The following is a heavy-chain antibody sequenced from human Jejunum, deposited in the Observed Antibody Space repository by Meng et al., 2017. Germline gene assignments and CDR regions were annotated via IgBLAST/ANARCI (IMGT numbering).Heavy chain of an antibody. CDR3: AQGRDYYDSSGYSYFQY. V-gene: IGHV3-23*01. CDR1: GFTFSKWA. J-gene: IGHJ1*01. D-gene: IGHD3-22*01. Sequence: GESLKISCAASGFTFSKWAMSWVRQAPGKGLEWISAISGSGESSFYADSVKGRFTISRDNSKNALYLEMSSLRDEDTAVYYCAQGRDYYDSSGYSYFQYWGQGTLVTVSS. CDR2: ISGSGESS.